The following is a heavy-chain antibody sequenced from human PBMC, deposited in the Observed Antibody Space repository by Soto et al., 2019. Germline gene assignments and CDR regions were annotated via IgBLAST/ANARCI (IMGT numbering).Heavy chain of an antibody. CDR1: GFDFGSYG. CDR2: IWYDGSTA. V-gene: IGHV3-33*01. Sequence: QVQLVESGGGVVQPGGSLRLSCVASGFDFGSYGMQWVRRAPGRGLEWMAVIWYDGSTAYYADSVKGRFTISRDNSKNRLFLLWNSLACEDKAVSFSARGEVRGFLVAVLYGLDVGGKGPWVTVSS. D-gene: IGHD3-10*01. J-gene: IGHJ6*04. CDR3: ARGEVRGFLVAVLYGLDV.